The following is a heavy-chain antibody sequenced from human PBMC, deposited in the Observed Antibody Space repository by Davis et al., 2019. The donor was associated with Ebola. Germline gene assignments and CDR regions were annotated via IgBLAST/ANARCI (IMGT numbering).Heavy chain of an antibody. CDR2: LSLIGTYT. J-gene: IGHJ6*02. CDR1: GFCVSTKY. Sequence: GRSLRLSCAVSGFCVSTKYISWIRQSPGEALEWASTLSLIGTYTYYTDSVMGRFTISRDNSNNTLSLQMNSLRAEDTALYYCARDLEPFGDYYYYYYGMDVWGQGTTVAVSS. CDR3: ARDLEPFGDYYYYYYGMDV. D-gene: IGHD4-17*01. V-gene: IGHV3-53*01.